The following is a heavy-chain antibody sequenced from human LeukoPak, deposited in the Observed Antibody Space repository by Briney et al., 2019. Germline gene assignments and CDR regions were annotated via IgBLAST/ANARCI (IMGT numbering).Heavy chain of an antibody. CDR1: GYTFTSYG. J-gene: IGHJ6*02. D-gene: IGHD2-2*01. CDR3: ARVAVVPAAISYYYYGMDV. CDR2: IGAYNGNT. Sequence: ASVKVSCKASGYTFTSYGISWVRQAPGQGLEWMGWIGAYNGNTNYAQKLQGRVTMTTDTSTSTAYMELRSLRSDDTAVYYCARVAVVPAAISYYYYGMDVWGQGTTVTVSS. V-gene: IGHV1-18*01.